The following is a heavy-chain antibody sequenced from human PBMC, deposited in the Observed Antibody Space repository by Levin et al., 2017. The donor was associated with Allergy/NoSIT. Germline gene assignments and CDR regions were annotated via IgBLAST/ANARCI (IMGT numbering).Heavy chain of an antibody. Sequence: SGESLKISCAASGILFSSYDMNWVRQAPGKGLEWVSSISAGGNYIYYADSVKGRFTISRDNAKNSLFLQMNSLRAEDTAVYYCASWAMYNYDRSAFDYFYYAMDVWGQGTTVTVSS. CDR2: ISAGGNYI. D-gene: IGHD3-22*01. CDR1: GILFSSYD. V-gene: IGHV3-21*01. J-gene: IGHJ6*02. CDR3: ASWAMYNYDRSAFDYFYYAMDV.